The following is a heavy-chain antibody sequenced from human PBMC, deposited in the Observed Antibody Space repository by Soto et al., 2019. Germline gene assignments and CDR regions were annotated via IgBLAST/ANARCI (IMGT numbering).Heavy chain of an antibody. CDR2: IWYDGSNK. D-gene: IGHD3-3*01. J-gene: IGHJ4*02. CDR1: GFTFSSYG. Sequence: GGSLRLSCAASGFTFSSYGMHWVRQAPGKGLEWVAVIWYDGSNKYYADSVKGRFTISRDNSKNTLYLQMNSLRAEDTAVYYCARDRWVDFWSGYGIDYWGQGTLVTVSS. V-gene: IGHV3-33*01. CDR3: ARDRWVDFWSGYGIDY.